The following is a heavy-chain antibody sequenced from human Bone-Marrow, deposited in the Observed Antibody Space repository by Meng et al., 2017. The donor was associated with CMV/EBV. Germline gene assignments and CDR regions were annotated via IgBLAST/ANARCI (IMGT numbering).Heavy chain of an antibody. Sequence: ASVKDSCKASGYTFTTYDINWVRQATGQGLEWMGWMNTNSGNTGYAHKFQGRVTMTRNTAINTAYMELSSLRSEDTVMYYCARARGYYGSGSYYTNFDDWGQGTLVTVSS. V-gene: IGHV1-8*01. CDR3: ARARGYYGSGSYYTNFDD. J-gene: IGHJ4*02. CDR2: MNTNSGNT. D-gene: IGHD3-10*01. CDR1: GYTFTTYD.